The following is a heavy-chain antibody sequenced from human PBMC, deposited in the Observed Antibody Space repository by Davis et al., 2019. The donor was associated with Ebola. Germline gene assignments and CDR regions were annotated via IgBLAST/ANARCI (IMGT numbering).Heavy chain of an antibody. CDR1: GFTLDDYP. CDR3: AREKYHGMDV. D-gene: IGHD1-26*01. V-gene: IGHV3-9*01. CDR2: ISWNSGRI. Sequence: GESLKTPCAAPGFTLDDYPMHWVRPAPRKGLEWVSGISWNSGRIGYADSVKGRFTITRDNAKATLYLEMNNLSVEDTAVFHCAREKYHGMDVWGQGTTVTVSS. J-gene: IGHJ6*02.